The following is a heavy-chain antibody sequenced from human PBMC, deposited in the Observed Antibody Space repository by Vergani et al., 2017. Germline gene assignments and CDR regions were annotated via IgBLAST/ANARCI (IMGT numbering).Heavy chain of an antibody. CDR1: GGSISSYY. Sequence: QVQLQESGPGLVKPSETLSLTCTVSGGSISSYYWSWIRPPPGKGLEWIGYIYYSGSTNYNPSLKSRVSRSVDTSKNQFSLKLSSVTAADTAVYYCARHTIYGDYMNYDSFDIWGQGTMVTVSS. CDR2: IYYSGST. CDR3: ARHTIYGDYMNYDSFDI. V-gene: IGHV4-59*08. D-gene: IGHD4-17*01. J-gene: IGHJ3*02.